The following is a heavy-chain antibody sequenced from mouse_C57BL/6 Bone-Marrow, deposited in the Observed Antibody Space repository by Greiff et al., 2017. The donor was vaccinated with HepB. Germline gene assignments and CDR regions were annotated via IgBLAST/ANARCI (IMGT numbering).Heavy chain of an antibody. J-gene: IGHJ3*01. D-gene: IGHD1-1*01. CDR1: GYTFTSYW. V-gene: IGHV1-61*01. CDR3: ARSSYGSSLAWFAY. CDR2: IYPSDSET. Sequence: QVQLQQPGAELVRPGSSVKLSCKASGYTFTSYWMDWVKQRPGQGLEWIGNIYPSDSETHYNQKFKDKATLTVDKSSSTAYMQLSSLTSEDSAVYYCARSSYGSSLAWFAYWGQGTLVSVSA.